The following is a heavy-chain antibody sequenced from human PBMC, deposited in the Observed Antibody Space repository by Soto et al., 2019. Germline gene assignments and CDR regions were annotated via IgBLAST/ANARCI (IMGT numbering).Heavy chain of an antibody. CDR3: ARLFPEWELLPTLGPQGAFDI. Sequence: PGESLKISCQGSGYSFTSYWISWVRQMPGKGLEWMGRIDPSDSYTNYSPSFQGHVTISADKSISTAYLQWSSLKASDTAMYYCARLFPEWELLPTLGPQGAFDIWGQGTMVTVSS. D-gene: IGHD1-26*01. V-gene: IGHV5-10-1*01. CDR1: GYSFTSYW. CDR2: IDPSDSYT. J-gene: IGHJ3*02.